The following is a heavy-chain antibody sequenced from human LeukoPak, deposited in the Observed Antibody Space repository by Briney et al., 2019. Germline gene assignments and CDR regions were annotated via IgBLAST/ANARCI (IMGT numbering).Heavy chain of an antibody. J-gene: IGHJ5*02. CDR3: ARCQARLSWFDP. D-gene: IGHD6-19*01. CDR1: GGSFSGYY. CDR2: IYHSGST. Sequence: KPSETLSLTRAVYGGSFSGYYWSWIRQPPGKGLEWIGSIYHSGSTYYNPSLKSRVTISLNTSKNQFSLKLSSVTAADTAVYYCARCQARLSWFDPWGQGTLVTVSS. V-gene: IGHV4-34*01.